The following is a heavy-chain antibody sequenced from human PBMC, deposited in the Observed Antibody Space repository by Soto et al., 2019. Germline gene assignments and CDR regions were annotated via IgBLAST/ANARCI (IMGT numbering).Heavy chain of an antibody. D-gene: IGHD6-19*01. Sequence: QVQLQESGPGLVKPSGTLSLTCAVSGGSISSSNWWSWVRQPPGKGLEWIGEIYHSGSTNYNPSLKSRVAISVDKSKNQFSLKLSSVTAADTAVYYCARGYSSGWSIFYYYGMDVWGQGTTVTVSS. CDR2: IYHSGST. CDR3: ARGYSSGWSIFYYYGMDV. J-gene: IGHJ6*02. V-gene: IGHV4-4*02. CDR1: GGSISSSNW.